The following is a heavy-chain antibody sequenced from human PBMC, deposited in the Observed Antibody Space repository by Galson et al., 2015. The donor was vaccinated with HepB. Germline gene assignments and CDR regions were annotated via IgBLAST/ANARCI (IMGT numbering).Heavy chain of an antibody. CDR2: IRQDGSEK. J-gene: IGHJ4*02. V-gene: IGHV3-7*03. CDR3: ARARNDNVWGRGYFDF. Sequence: SLRLSCAASGFTFSSYRMTWVRQAPGKGLEWVANIRQDGSEKYYADSVKGRLTISRDNAKNPLDLQMDSLRAEDTAVYYCARARNDNVWGRGYFDFWGQGTLVTVSS. CDR1: GFTFSSYR. D-gene: IGHD3-16*01.